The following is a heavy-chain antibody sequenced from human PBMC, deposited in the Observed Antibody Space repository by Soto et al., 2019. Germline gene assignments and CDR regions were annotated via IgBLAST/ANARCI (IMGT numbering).Heavy chain of an antibody. CDR3: ANDWMVYYDILTGYDAFDI. Sequence: GGSLRLSCAASGFTFSSYAMSWVRQAPGKGLEWVSAISGSGGSTYYADSVKGRFTISRDNSKNTLYLQMNSLRAEDTAVYYCANDWMVYYDILTGYDAFDIWGQGTMVTVSS. D-gene: IGHD3-9*01. V-gene: IGHV3-23*01. CDR2: ISGSGGST. J-gene: IGHJ3*02. CDR1: GFTFSSYA.